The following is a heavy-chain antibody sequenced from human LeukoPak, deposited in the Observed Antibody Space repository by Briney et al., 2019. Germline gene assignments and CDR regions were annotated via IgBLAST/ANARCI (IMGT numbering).Heavy chain of an antibody. CDR3: ARGLPSYVHSPRWFDP. V-gene: IGHV3-33*08. CDR1: AFTFSNYW. Sequence: GSLRLSCAASAFTFSNYWMSWVRQAPGKGLEWVAVIWYDGSNKYYADSVKGRFTISRDNSKNTLYLQMNSLRAEDTAVYYCARGLPSYVHSPRWFDPWGQGTLVTVSS. CDR2: IWYDGSNK. J-gene: IGHJ5*02. D-gene: IGHD2-15*01.